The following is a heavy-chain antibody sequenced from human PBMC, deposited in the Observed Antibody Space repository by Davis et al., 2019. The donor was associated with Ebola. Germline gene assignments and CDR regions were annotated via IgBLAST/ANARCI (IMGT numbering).Heavy chain of an antibody. V-gene: IGHV3-49*03. CDR3: TRVAVTTWFDP. J-gene: IGHJ5*02. D-gene: IGHD4-11*01. CDR2: IRSKAYGGTT. Sequence: PGGSLRLSCTASGFTFGDYAMSWFRQAPGKGLEWVGFIRSKAYGGTTEYAASVKGRFTISRDDSKSIAYLQMNSLKTEDTAVYYCTRVAVTTWFDPWGQGTLVTVSS. CDR1: GFTFGDYA.